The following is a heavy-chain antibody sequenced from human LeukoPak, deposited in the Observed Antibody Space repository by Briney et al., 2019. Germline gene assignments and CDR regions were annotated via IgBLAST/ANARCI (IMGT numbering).Heavy chain of an antibody. D-gene: IGHD3-9*01. J-gene: IGHJ4*02. CDR2: IYYSGGT. Sequence: SETLSLTCSASGGSISGSSDYWSWIRQPPGKGLEWIGYIYYSGGTNYNPSLKSRVTISVDTSKNQFSLKLSSVTAADTAVYYCARGTYDILTGYFDYWGQGTLVTVSS. CDR3: ARGTYDILTGYFDY. V-gene: IGHV4-61*01. CDR1: GGSISGSSDY.